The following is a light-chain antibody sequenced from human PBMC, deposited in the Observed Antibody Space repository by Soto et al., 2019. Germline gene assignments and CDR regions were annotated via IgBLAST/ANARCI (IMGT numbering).Light chain of an antibody. CDR2: SDR. Sequence: SYELTQPPSVSMAPGQTARITCGGNNIGSKSVNWYQHKPGQAPVLVVYSDRDRASGIPARFSGSNSGNSATLTISRVEGGDEADYYCQVWDSTSAHPYVFGTGTKVTVL. V-gene: IGLV3-21*02. J-gene: IGLJ1*01. CDR1: NIGSKS. CDR3: QVWDSTSAHPYV.